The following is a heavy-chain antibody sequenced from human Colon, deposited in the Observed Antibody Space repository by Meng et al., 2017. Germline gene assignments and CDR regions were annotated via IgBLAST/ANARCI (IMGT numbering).Heavy chain of an antibody. J-gene: IGHJ4*02. D-gene: IGHD5-24*01. CDR3: ARGDGYNYFDL. V-gene: IGHV1-69*02. CDR2: TIAIVDVP. CDR1: GGTFSSYS. Sequence: QGQMVQSGAEVKKPVSSGKVSCKASGGTFSSYSISWVRQAPGQGLEWMGRTIAIVDVPTYAQRFQGRVTITADKSTSTAYMELSSLRSEDTAVYYCARGDGYNYFDLWGQGTLVTVSS.